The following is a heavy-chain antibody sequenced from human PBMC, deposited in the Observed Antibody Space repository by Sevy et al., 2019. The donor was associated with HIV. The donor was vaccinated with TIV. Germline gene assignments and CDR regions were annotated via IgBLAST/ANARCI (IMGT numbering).Heavy chain of an antibody. J-gene: IGHJ5*02. V-gene: IGHV3-30-3*01. CDR3: ARDVTDIVVVPAAIGENWFDP. D-gene: IGHD2-2*01. CDR1: GFTFSSYA. Sequence: GGSLRLSCAASGFTFSSYAMHWVRQAPGKGLEWVAVISYDGSNKYYADSVKGRFTISRENSKNTLYLQMNSLRAEDTAVYYCARDVTDIVVVPAAIGENWFDPWGQGTLVTVSS. CDR2: ISYDGSNK.